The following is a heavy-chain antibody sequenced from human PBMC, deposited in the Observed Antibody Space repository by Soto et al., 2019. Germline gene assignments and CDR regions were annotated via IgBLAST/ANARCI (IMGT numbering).Heavy chain of an antibody. CDR1: GASVNTGDYY. CDR2: IFYSGDT. D-gene: IGHD1-7*01. V-gene: IGHV4-30-4*01. Sequence: VQLQGSGPGLVKPSQTLSLTYTVSGASVNTGDYYWSYIRQPPGKGLEWLGYIFYSGDTYYNPSLKSRATISLNTSRNQFSLTLTSVTGADTAVYYCVGTGTTDDFWGQGTLVTVSS. CDR3: VGTGTTDDF. J-gene: IGHJ1*01.